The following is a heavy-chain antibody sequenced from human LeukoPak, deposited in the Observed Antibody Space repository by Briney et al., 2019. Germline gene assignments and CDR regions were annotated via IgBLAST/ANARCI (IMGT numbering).Heavy chain of an antibody. CDR1: GGSVSSGAYY. CDR2: IYYSGST. V-gene: IGHV4-61*08. J-gene: IGHJ4*02. Sequence: SETLSLTCNVSGGSVSSGAYYWSWIRQPPGKGLEWIGYIYYSGSTNYNPSLKSRVTISVDTSKNQFSLKLSSVTAADTAVYYRARDHNFDYWGQGTLVTVSS. CDR3: ARDHNFDY.